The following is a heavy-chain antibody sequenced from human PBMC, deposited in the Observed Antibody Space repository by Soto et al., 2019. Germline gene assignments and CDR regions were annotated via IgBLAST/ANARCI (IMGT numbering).Heavy chain of an antibody. CDR2: IYYSGST. V-gene: IGHV4-31*03. CDR3: ARVPTMIVVVRGLDAFDI. CDR1: GGSISSGGYY. Sequence: SETLSLTCTVSGGSISSGGYYWSWIRQHPGKGLEWIGYIYYSGSTYYNPSLKSRVTISVDTSKNQFSLKLSSVTAADTAVYYCARVPTMIVVVRGLDAFDIWGQGTMVTV. D-gene: IGHD3-22*01. J-gene: IGHJ3*02.